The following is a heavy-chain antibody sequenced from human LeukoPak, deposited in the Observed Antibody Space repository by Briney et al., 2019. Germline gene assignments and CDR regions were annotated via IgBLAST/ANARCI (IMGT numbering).Heavy chain of an antibody. CDR2: ISYDGSNK. J-gene: IGHJ6*03. D-gene: IGHD3-9*01. CDR3: ARDYPVLRYFDWLLGYMDV. V-gene: IGHV3-30-3*01. CDR1: GFTFSSYA. Sequence: PGGSLRLSCAASGFTFSSYAMHWVRRAPGKGLEWVAVISYDGSNKYYADSVKGRFTISRDNSKNTLYLQMNSLRAEDTAVYYCARDYPVLRYFDWLLGYMDVWGKGTTVTVSS.